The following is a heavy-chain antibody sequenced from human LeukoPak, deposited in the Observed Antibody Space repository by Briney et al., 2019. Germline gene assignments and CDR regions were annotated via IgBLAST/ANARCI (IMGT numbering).Heavy chain of an antibody. Sequence: SETLSLTCTVSGCFITSYYGTWFRQPPWKGLEWIGFVHYSGRTDYNPSLKSRVTMSADTSTNQVSLEFSAVTAADTAVYYCATGSRSSTSDAFDIWGPGTMVTVSS. D-gene: IGHD6-6*01. J-gene: IGHJ3*02. CDR2: VHYSGRT. CDR1: GCFITSYY. V-gene: IGHV4-59*03. CDR3: ATGSRSSTSDAFDI.